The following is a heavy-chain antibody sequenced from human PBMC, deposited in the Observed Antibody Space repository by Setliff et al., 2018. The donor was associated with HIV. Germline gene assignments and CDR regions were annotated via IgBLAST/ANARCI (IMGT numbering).Heavy chain of an antibody. CDR3: ARGNWGMLGY. Sequence: ASVKVSCKASGYTFTSYGITWVRQAPGQGLEWMGWISPQNGDRKIPQRFRGRVTMTRDTSISTVYMELSGLTSDDTAVYFCARGNWGMLGYWGQGTLVTVSS. CDR1: GYTFTSYG. J-gene: IGHJ4*02. V-gene: IGHV1-18*01. CDR2: ISPQNGDR. D-gene: IGHD7-27*01.